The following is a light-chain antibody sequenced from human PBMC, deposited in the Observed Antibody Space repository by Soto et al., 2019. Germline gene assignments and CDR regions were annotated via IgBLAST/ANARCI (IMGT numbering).Light chain of an antibody. Sequence: DIQMTQSPSTLSASVGDRVTITCRASQSISSWLAWYQQKPGKAPKLLIYDASSLESGVPSRFSGSGSGTEFTLTISSLQPDDFATYYCQQYNSMPYTFGQGTKLEIK. J-gene: IGKJ2*01. CDR1: QSISSW. CDR2: DAS. V-gene: IGKV1-5*01. CDR3: QQYNSMPYT.